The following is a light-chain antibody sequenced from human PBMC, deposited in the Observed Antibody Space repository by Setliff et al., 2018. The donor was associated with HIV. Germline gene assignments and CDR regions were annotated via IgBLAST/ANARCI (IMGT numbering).Light chain of an antibody. CDR1: SSDVGTYNL. CDR3: CSYAGSYV. V-gene: IGLV2-23*02. J-gene: IGLJ1*01. CDR2: EVS. Sequence: QSALTQPASVSGSPGQSITISCTGTSSDVGTYNLVSWYQQHPGKAPELMIYEVSKRPSGVSNRFSGSKSGNTASLTISGLQAEDEADYYCCSYAGSYVFGTGTKVTVL.